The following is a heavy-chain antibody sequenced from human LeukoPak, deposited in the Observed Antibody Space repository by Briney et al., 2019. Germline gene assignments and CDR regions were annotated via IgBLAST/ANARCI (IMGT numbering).Heavy chain of an antibody. CDR2: INHSGST. CDR3: ARGPNYDFWSGYLHYFDY. J-gene: IGHJ4*02. V-gene: IGHV4-34*01. Sequence: KPSETLSLTCAVYGGSFSGYYWSWIRQPPGKGLEWIGEINHSGSTNYNPSLKSRVTISVDTSKNQFSLKLSSVTAADTAVYYCARGPNYDFWSGYLHYFDYWGQGTLVTVSS. D-gene: IGHD3-3*01. CDR1: GGSFSGYY.